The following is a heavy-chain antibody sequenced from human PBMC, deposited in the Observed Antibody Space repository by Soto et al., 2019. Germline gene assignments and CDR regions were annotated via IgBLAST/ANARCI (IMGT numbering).Heavy chain of an antibody. CDR3: ARDGRAGSGNPYYFDY. V-gene: IGHV1-46*03. Sequence: ASVKVSCKASGYTFTSYYMHWVRQAPGQGLEWMGIINPSGGSTSYAQKFQGRVTMTRDTSTSTVYMELSSLRSEDTAVYYCARDGRAGSGNPYYFDYWGQGTLVTVSS. J-gene: IGHJ4*02. D-gene: IGHD3-10*01. CDR2: INPSGGST. CDR1: GYTFTSYY.